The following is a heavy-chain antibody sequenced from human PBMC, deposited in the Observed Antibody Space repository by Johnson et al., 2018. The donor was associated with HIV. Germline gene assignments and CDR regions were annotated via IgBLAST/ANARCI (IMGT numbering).Heavy chain of an antibody. CDR3: ARDAYGSGSYFPTSTDAFDL. V-gene: IGHV3-7*05. CDR2: IKADGSDK. CDR1: GLTLNMYW. D-gene: IGHD3-10*01. Sequence: VQLVESGGGLVQPGGSLRLSCVGSGLTLNMYWMSWVRQAPGKGLEWVANIKADGSDKHYVASVKGRLPISRANAKNSLDLQMNSLRNDDTALYYCARDAYGSGSYFPTSTDAFDLWGQGTMVIVSS. J-gene: IGHJ3*01.